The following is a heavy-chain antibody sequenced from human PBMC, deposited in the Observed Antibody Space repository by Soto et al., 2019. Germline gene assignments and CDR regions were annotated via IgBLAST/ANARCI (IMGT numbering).Heavy chain of an antibody. J-gene: IGHJ6*02. CDR1: GGSFSGYY. CDR3: ARVAPPRDLLLEPRSGRLGPSHFGMDV. D-gene: IGHD3-16*01. CDR2: INHSGST. V-gene: IGHV4-34*01. Sequence: SETLSLTCAVYGGSFSGYYWSWIRQPPGKGLEWIGEINHSGSTNYNPSLKSRVTISVDTSKNQFSLKLSSVTAADTAIYFCARVAPPRDLLLEPRSGRLGPSHFGMDVWGQGTTVTVSS.